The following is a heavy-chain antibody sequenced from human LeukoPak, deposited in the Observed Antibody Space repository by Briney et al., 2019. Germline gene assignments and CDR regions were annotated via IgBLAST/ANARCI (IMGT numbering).Heavy chain of an antibody. CDR1: GGSISSSSYY. J-gene: IGHJ4*02. D-gene: IGHD2-2*01. Sequence: SETLSLTCTVSGGSISSSSYYWGWIRQPPGKGLEWIGSIYYSGSTYYNPSLKSRVTISVDTSKNQFSLKLSSVTAADTAVYYCARVFCTSCYDARNYYFDYWGQGTLVTVSS. CDR2: IYYSGST. CDR3: ARVFCTSCYDARNYYFDY. V-gene: IGHV4-39*07.